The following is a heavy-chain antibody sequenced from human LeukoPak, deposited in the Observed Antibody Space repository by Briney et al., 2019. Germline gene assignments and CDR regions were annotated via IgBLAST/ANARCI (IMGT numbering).Heavy chain of an antibody. CDR2: INPSGGST. CDR1: GYTFTSYY. V-gene: IGHV1-46*01. J-gene: IGHJ4*02. D-gene: IGHD5-18*01. CDR3: ALPFRGYTYGSSGGGADY. Sequence: GAPVKVSCKASGYTFTSYYIHWVRQAPGQGLKWMGVINPSGGSTTYAQKFQGRVTVTGDTSTSTVYMELSSLRFEDTAVYYCALPFRGYTYGSSGGGADYWGQGTLVTVSS.